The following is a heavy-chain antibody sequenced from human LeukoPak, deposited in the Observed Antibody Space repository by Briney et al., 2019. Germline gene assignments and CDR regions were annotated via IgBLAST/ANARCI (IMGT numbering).Heavy chain of an antibody. Sequence: KAGGSLRLSCAASGFTFSSYSMNWVRQAPGKGLEWVSSISSSSSYIYYADSVKGRFTISRDNSKNTLYLQMNSLRVEDTALYYCAKAQGYATSWSPFDYWGQGTLVAVSS. V-gene: IGHV3-21*01. CDR2: ISSSSSYI. CDR1: GFTFSSYS. CDR3: AKAQGYATSWSPFDY. D-gene: IGHD2-2*01. J-gene: IGHJ4*02.